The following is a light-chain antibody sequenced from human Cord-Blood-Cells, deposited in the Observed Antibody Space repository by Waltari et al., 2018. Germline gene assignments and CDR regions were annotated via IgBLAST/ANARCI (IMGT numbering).Light chain of an antibody. Sequence: QSVLTQPPSVSGAPGQRVTISCTGSSSTIGAGYDVHWYQQPPGTAPNLLTYGNSNRPSGVPDRFSGSKSGTSASLAITGLQAEDEADYYCQSYDSSLSGSVFGGGTKLTVL. V-gene: IGLV1-40*01. CDR2: GNS. CDR3: QSYDSSLSGSV. CDR1: SSTIGAGYD. J-gene: IGLJ3*02.